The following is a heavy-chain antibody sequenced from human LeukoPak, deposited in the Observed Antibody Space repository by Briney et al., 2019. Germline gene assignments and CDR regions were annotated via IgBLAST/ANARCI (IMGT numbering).Heavy chain of an antibody. J-gene: IGHJ4*02. CDR1: GFTFSSYA. V-gene: IGHV3-30-3*01. CDR2: ISYDGSNK. D-gene: IGHD3-10*01. Sequence: GGSLRLSCAASGFTFSSYAMHWVRQAPGKGLEWLAVISYDGSNKYYADSVKGRFTISRDNSKNTLYLQMNSLRAEDTAVYYCASDAGYGSGSYYFDYWGQGTLVTVSS. CDR3: ASDAGYGSGSYYFDY.